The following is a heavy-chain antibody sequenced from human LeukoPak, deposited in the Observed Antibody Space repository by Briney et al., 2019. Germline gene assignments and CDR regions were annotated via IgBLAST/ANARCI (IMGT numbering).Heavy chain of an antibody. V-gene: IGHV4-59*01. D-gene: IGHD7-27*01. Sequence: PSETLSLTCTVSGGTINSYYWSWIRQPPGKGLEWIGYIYYSGTTSYYPSFKSRVTISVDTSKNQFSLNLKSVTAADTATYYCARAKNRLGIRSQFDYWGQGTLVTVSS. CDR2: IYYSGTT. J-gene: IGHJ4*02. CDR1: GGTINSYY. CDR3: ARAKNRLGIRSQFDY.